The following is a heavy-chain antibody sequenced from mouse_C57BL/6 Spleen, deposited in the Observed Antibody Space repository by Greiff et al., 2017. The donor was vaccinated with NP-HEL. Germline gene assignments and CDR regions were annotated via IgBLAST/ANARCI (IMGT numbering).Heavy chain of an antibody. CDR1: GYTFTSYW. CDR2: IDPSASYT. V-gene: IGHV1-50*01. D-gene: IGHD1-1*01. J-gene: IGHJ1*03. CDR3: VRGSEHWYFDV. Sequence: QVQLQQSGAELVKPGASVKLSCKASGYTFTSYWMQWVKQRPGQGLEWIGEIDPSASYTNYNQKFKGKATLTVDTSSSTAYMQLSSLTSEDSAVYYCVRGSEHWYFDVWGTGTTVTVSS.